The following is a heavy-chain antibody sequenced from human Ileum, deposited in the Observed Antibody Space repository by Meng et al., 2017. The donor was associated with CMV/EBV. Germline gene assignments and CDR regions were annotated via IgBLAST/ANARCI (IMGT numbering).Heavy chain of an antibody. D-gene: IGHD2-15*01. CDR3: ARHYCSGGICLDC. V-gene: IGHV3-7*01. CDR1: GFPFSSYW. J-gene: IGHJ4*02. Sequence: GESLKTSCAASGFPFSSYWMTWVRQTPGKGLEWVGNIQADGGAKYYVDSLKGRFTLSRDNAKNSLYLQMASLRADDTAVYYCARHYCSGGICLDCWGQGTLVTVSS. CDR2: IQADGGAK.